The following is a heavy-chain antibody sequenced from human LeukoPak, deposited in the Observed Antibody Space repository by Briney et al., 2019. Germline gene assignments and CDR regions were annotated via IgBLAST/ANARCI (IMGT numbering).Heavy chain of an antibody. Sequence: ASVKVSCKASGYTFTGYYMHWVRQAPGQGLEWMGWINPNSGGTNYAQKFQGRVTMTRDTSISTAYMELSRLRSDDTAVYYCARESGEDDYGDYASNWYFDYWGQGTLVTVSS. CDR2: INPNSGGT. CDR3: ARESGEDDYGDYASNWYFDY. CDR1: GYTFTGYY. J-gene: IGHJ4*02. D-gene: IGHD4-17*01. V-gene: IGHV1-2*02.